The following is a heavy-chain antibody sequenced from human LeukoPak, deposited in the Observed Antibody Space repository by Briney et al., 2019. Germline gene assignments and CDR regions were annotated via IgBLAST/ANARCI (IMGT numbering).Heavy chain of an antibody. CDR2: IKQDGSDK. J-gene: IGHJ5*02. CDR1: GFTFTNYW. CDR3: ARGHSSSPNWFDP. V-gene: IGHV3-7*04. D-gene: IGHD6-13*01. Sequence: PGGSLRLSCAASGFTFTNYWMSWVRQAPGKGLEWVANIKQDGSDKFYVDSVKGRFTISRDNAKNSLSLQMNNLRGEDTAVYYCARGHSSSPNWFDPWGQGTLVTVSS.